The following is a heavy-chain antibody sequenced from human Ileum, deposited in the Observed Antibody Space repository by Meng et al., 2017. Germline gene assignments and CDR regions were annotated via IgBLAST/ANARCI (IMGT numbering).Heavy chain of an antibody. D-gene: IGHD6-19*01. CDR1: GGAVSSGSYY. Sequence: QVQPQGAAHGLVRPSGALSLTCSCAGGAVSSGSYYWSWIRQPPGKGLEWIGYIYYSGSAHYNPSLKSRVTMSVDTSKNQFSLELNSVTTADTAMYYCAYRLAVAPQDWYFDVWGRGTLVSVSS. J-gene: IGHJ2*01. CDR3: AYRLAVAPQDWYFDV. V-gene: IGHV4-61*01. CDR2: IYYSGSA.